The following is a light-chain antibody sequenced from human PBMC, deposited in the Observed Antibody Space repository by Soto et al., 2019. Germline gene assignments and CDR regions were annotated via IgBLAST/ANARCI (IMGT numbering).Light chain of an antibody. CDR2: EVS. CDR3: SSYTSSNTCV. Sequence: QSALTQPASVSGSPGQSITISCTGTSSDVGDYNYVSWYQQHPGKAPKLMIYEVSNRPSGVSNRFSGSKSGNTASLTISGLQAEDEADYYCSSYTSSNTCVFGGGTKLTVL. V-gene: IGLV2-14*01. CDR1: SSDVGDYNY. J-gene: IGLJ3*02.